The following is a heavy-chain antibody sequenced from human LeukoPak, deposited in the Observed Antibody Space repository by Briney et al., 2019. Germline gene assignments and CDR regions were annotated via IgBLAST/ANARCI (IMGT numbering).Heavy chain of an antibody. J-gene: IGHJ5*02. CDR2: ISSSRSYI. V-gene: IGHV3-21*01. CDR3: ASDSSSWPGWFDP. Sequence: PGGSLRLSCAASGFTFSSYSMNWVRQAPGKGLEWVSSISSSRSYIYYADSVKGRFTISRDNAKNSLYLQMNSLRAEDTAVYYCASDSSSWPGWFDPWGQGTLVTVSS. D-gene: IGHD6-13*01. CDR1: GFTFSSYS.